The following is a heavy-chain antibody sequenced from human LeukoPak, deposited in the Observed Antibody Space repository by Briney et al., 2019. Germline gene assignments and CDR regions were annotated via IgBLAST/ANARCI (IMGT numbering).Heavy chain of an antibody. CDR1: GFTFSHHW. V-gene: IGHV3-74*01. J-gene: IGHJ6*02. CDR2: INSDGSST. D-gene: IGHD6-13*01. CDR3: ARATSYSNYGMDV. Sequence: GGSLRLSCAASGFTFSHHWMHWVRQVPGKGLVWVSRINSDGSSTTYADSVKGRFTISRDNASNTLYLQMNSLRAEGTAVHYCARATSYSNYGMDVWGQGTTVTVSS.